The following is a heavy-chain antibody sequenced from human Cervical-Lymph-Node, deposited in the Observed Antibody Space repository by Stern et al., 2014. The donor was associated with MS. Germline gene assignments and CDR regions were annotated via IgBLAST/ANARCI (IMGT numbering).Heavy chain of an antibody. CDR3: ARGATQAFDP. Sequence: QLQLQESGPGLVKPSETLTLTCTVSGGSISSYYWSWIRQPPGKGLEWLGYIFSSWGTNYNPSLQSRVTISVDKSNHPISLKLSSVTAADTAVEYCARGATQAFDPWGQGTLVTVSS. V-gene: IGHV4-59*01. CDR2: IFSSWGT. CDR1: GGSISSYY. J-gene: IGHJ5*02.